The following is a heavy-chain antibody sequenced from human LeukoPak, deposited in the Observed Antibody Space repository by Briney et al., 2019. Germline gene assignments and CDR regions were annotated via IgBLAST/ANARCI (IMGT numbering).Heavy chain of an antibody. D-gene: IGHD2-15*01. CDR1: GFTFSSYA. V-gene: IGHV3-23*01. J-gene: IGHJ5*02. Sequence: GGSLRLSCAASGFTFSSYAMSWVRQAPGKGLEWVSAINGSGGSTYYADSVKGRFTISRDDAKNTLYLQMNSLRAEDTAVYYCVRGGESTWSWGQGTLVTVSS. CDR3: VRGGESTWS. CDR2: INGSGGST.